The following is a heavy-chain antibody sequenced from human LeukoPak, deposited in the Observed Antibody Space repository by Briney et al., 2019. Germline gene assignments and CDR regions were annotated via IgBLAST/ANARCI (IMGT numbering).Heavy chain of an antibody. CDR2: IYHSGST. D-gene: IGHD3-9*01. J-gene: IGHJ6*02. CDR3: ARDDDILTGSLYYYYGMDV. V-gene: IGHV4-30-2*01. CDR1: GGSISSGGYY. Sequence: SQTLSLTCTVSGGSISSGGYYWSWIRQPPGKGLEWIGYIYHSGSTYYNPSLKSRVTISVDKSKNQFSLKLSSVTAADTAVYYCARDDDILTGSLYYYYGMDVWGQGTTVTVSS.